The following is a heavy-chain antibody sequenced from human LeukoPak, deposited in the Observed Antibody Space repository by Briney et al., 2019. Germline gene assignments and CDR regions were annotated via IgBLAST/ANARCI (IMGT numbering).Heavy chain of an antibody. CDR2: IQHDGKKD. Sequence: GGSLRLSCSASGVTFKNYGLHWVRQAPGMGLEWVAFIQHDGKKDHYADSVRGRFTISRDNSKNTLYLQMNSLRAEDTAVYYCAKDYGGSGSYFDYWGQGTLVTVSS. D-gene: IGHD1-26*01. CDR3: AKDYGGSGSYFDY. CDR1: GVTFKNYG. J-gene: IGHJ4*02. V-gene: IGHV3-30*02.